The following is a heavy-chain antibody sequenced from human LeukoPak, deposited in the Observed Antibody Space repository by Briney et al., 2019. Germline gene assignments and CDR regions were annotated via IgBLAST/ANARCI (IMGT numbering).Heavy chain of an antibody. J-gene: IGHJ3*02. V-gene: IGHV4-61*02. CDR3: ARPTYYYDSSGYYGAFDI. CDR1: GGSISSGSYY. Sequence: SETLSLTCTVSGGSISSGSYYWSWIRQPAGKGLEWIGRICTSGSTNYNPSLKSRVTISVDTSKNQFSLKLSSVTAADTAVYYCARPTYYYDSSGYYGAFDIWGQGTMVTVSS. D-gene: IGHD3-22*01. CDR2: ICTSGST.